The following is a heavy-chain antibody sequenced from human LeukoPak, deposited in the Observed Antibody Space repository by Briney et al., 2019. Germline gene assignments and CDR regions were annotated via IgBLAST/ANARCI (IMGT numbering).Heavy chain of an antibody. CDR3: ARDYGDYGRGPFDP. CDR2: IYHSGST. Sequence: SETLSLTCVVSGGSISSGGYSWSWIRQPPGKGLEWIGYIYHSGSTYYNPSLKSRVTISVDRSKNQFSLKLSSVTAADTAVYYCARDYGDYGRGPFDPWGQGTLVTVSS. CDR1: GGSISSGGYS. D-gene: IGHD4-17*01. V-gene: IGHV4-30-2*01. J-gene: IGHJ5*02.